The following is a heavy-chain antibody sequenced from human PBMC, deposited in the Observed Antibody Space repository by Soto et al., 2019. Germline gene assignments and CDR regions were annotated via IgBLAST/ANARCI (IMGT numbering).Heavy chain of an antibody. CDR1: GYSFTSYW. CDR3: ARSSGPTRWSFSHYYYGMDV. V-gene: IGHV5-51*01. J-gene: IGHJ6*02. CDR2: IYPGDSDT. D-gene: IGHD6-13*01. Sequence: PGESLKISCKGSGYSFTSYWIGWVRQMPGKGLEWMGIIYPGDSDTRYSPSFQGQVTISADKSISTAYLQWSSLKASDTAMYYCARSSGPTRWSFSHYYYGMDVWGQGTTVTVSS.